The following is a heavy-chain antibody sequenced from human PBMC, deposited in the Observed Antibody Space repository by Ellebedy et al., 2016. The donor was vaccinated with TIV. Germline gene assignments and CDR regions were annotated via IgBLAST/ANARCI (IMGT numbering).Heavy chain of an antibody. CDR1: GGSIRGCSSY. J-gene: IGHJ6*02. CDR2: IYASGST. Sequence: MPSETLSLTCNVSGGSIRGCSSYWGWIRQSPEKGLEWIGGIYASGSTYYNPSLRSRVTISVDTSNNQFSLELHSVTAAETGVYYCARPGKQRAGMDVWGQGTTVTVSS. CDR3: ARPGKQRAGMDV. V-gene: IGHV4-39*01. D-gene: IGHD6-25*01.